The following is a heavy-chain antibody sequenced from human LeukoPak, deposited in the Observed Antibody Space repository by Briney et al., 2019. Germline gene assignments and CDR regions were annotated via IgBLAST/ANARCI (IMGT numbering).Heavy chain of an antibody. CDR3: ARDGSGELWYHGDAFDI. Sequence: GGSLRLSCAASGFTFSNYAIRWVRQAPGKGLEWVAFIRYDGSNKYYVDSVKGRFTISRDNSKNTLYLQMNSLRAEDTAVYYCARDGSGELWYHGDAFDIWGQGTMVTVSS. J-gene: IGHJ3*02. CDR2: IRYDGSNK. V-gene: IGHV3-30*02. CDR1: GFTFSNYA. D-gene: IGHD5-18*01.